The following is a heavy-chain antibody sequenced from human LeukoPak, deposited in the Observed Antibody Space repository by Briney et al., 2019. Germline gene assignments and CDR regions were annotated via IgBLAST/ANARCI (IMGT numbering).Heavy chain of an antibody. CDR2: INTNTGNP. CDR1: GYTFTSYA. Sequence: GASVKVSCKASGYTFTSYAMNWVRQAPGQGLEWMGRINTNTGNPTYAQGFTGRFVFSLDTSVNTAYLQISSLKAEDTAIYYCASLIPLMVRGLIVDAFDIWGQGTMVTVSS. D-gene: IGHD3-10*01. J-gene: IGHJ3*02. V-gene: IGHV7-4-1*02. CDR3: ASLIPLMVRGLIVDAFDI.